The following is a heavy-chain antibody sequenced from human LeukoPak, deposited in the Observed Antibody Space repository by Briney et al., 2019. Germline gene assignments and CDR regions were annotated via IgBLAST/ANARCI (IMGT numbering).Heavy chain of an antibody. V-gene: IGHV1-2*02. CDR1: GYTFTGYY. Sequence: GASVKVSCKASGYTFTGYYMHWVRQAPGQGLEWMGWINPNSGGTNYAQKFQGRVTMTRDTSISTAYMELSWLRSDDTAVYYCARDYYGSGSYYQWGFDYWGQGTLVTVSS. CDR2: INPNSGGT. D-gene: IGHD3-10*01. J-gene: IGHJ4*02. CDR3: ARDYYGSGSYYQWGFDY.